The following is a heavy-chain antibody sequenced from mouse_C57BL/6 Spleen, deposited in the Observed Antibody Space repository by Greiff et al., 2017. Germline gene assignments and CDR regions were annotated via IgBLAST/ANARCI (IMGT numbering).Heavy chain of an antibody. CDR2: IHPNSGST. CDR1: GYTFTSYW. Sequence: QVQLQQPGAELVKPGASVKLSCKASGYTFTSYWMHWLKQRPGQGLEWIGMIHPNSGSTNYNEKFKSKATLTVVKSSSTAYMQLSSLTSEDSAVYYCAIGGIYGYDLSYAMDYWGQGTSVTVSS. D-gene: IGHD2-2*01. CDR3: AIGGIYGYDLSYAMDY. J-gene: IGHJ4*01. V-gene: IGHV1-64*01.